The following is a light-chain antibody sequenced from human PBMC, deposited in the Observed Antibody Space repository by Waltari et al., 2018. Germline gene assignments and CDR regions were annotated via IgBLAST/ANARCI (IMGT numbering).Light chain of an antibody. CDR3: QQYDNLPLT. J-gene: IGKJ4*01. V-gene: IGKV1-33*01. CDR2: DAS. CDR1: QDISNY. Sequence: DIQMTQSPSSLSASVGDRVTITCQASQDISNYLNWYQQKPGKAPKLLIYDASNLETGGPSRFSGRGSGTDFTFTISSLQPEDIATYYGQQYDNLPLTFGGGTKVEIK.